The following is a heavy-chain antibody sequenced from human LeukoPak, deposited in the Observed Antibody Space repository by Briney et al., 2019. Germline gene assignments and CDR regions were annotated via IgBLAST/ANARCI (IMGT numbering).Heavy chain of an antibody. CDR1: GGSIRSYY. CDR2: IYYSGST. Sequence: SETLSLTCTVSGGSIRSYYWSWIRQPPGKGLEWIGYIYYSGSTNYNPSLKSRVGISVDTSKNQFSLKLSSVTAADTAVYYCARTGSTVTMLYPFDHWGQGTLVSVSS. CDR3: ARTGSTVTMLYPFDH. V-gene: IGHV4-59*01. D-gene: IGHD4-17*01. J-gene: IGHJ4*02.